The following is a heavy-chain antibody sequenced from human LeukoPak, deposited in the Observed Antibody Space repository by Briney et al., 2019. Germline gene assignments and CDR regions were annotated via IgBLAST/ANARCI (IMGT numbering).Heavy chain of an antibody. D-gene: IGHD3-16*01. J-gene: IGHJ3*02. Sequence: GESLKISCKGSGYSFTNYWIGWVRQMPGKGLEWMGIIYPGDSDTRYSPSFQGQVTISADKSIRTAYLQWSSLKASDTAMYYCARYYDYVWGTRNAFDIWGQGTMVTVPS. CDR2: IYPGDSDT. V-gene: IGHV5-51*01. CDR3: ARYYDYVWGTRNAFDI. CDR1: GYSFTNYW.